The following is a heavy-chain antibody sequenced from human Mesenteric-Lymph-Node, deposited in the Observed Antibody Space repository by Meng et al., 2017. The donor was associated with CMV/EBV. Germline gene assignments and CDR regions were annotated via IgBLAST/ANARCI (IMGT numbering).Heavy chain of an antibody. CDR3: ARDPKRDAQGL. J-gene: IGHJ4*02. Sequence: GSLKISCAASGFTFSSCSMNWVRQAPGKGLEWVSTISTSGSYIYSADSVRGRFTISRDNAKNLLYLQMTSLRAEDTAVYYCARDPKRDAQGLWGQGTLVTVSS. CDR1: GFTFSSCS. CDR2: ISTSGSYI. V-gene: IGHV3-21*01. D-gene: IGHD5-24*01.